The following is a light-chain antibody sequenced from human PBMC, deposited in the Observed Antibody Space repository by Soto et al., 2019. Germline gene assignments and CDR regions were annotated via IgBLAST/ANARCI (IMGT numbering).Light chain of an antibody. CDR3: QQTNSVPLT. J-gene: IGKJ4*01. CDR1: QDISNY. CDR2: TAS. Sequence: DIQMTQSPSSVSASVGDRVTITCRASQDISNYLVWYQQKPGKAPNLLIYTASSLQSGVPSKFTGSGSGTDFTLTISSLQPEDVATYFCQQTNSVPLTFGGGTKVEIK. V-gene: IGKV1-12*01.